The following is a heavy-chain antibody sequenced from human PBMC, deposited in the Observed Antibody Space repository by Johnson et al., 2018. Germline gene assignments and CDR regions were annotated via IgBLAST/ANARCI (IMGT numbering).Heavy chain of an antibody. CDR1: GFSFSNYS. J-gene: IGHJ5*02. CDR2: ISSSSSYI. CDR3: ASSSSGDSWTPGWVDP. D-gene: IGHD2-15*01. Sequence: VQLVESGGGLVKPGGSLRLSCAASGFSFSNYSMNWVRQAPGKGLEWVSSISSSSSYIYYEYSVKGRFTISRDNAKNSLYLQMNSLRDEDTAVYYCASSSSGDSWTPGWVDPWGQGTLVTVSS. V-gene: IGHV3-21*01.